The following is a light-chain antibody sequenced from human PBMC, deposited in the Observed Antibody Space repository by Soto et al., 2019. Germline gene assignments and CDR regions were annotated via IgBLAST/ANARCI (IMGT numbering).Light chain of an antibody. CDR2: GAS. CDR1: QSVSSN. V-gene: IGKV3-15*01. CDR3: QQYNDWPLT. Sequence: EIVMTQSPATLSVSPGERATLSCRASQSVSSNLAWYQHKPGQAPRLLIYGASTRATGLPDRISGSGSGTEFTLTISSLQSEDFALYYCQQYNDWPLTFGGGTKVEIK. J-gene: IGKJ4*01.